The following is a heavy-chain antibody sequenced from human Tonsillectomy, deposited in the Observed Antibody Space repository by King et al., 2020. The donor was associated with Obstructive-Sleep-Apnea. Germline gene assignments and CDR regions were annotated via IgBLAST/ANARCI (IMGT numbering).Heavy chain of an antibody. J-gene: IGHJ4*02. CDR1: GFTFSSCG. CDR3: AKEGYSSGWYSGADY. V-gene: IGHV3-30*18. CDR2: ISYDGSNK. D-gene: IGHD6-19*01. Sequence: VQLVESGGGVVQPGRSLRLSCAASGFTFSSCGMHWVRQAPGKGLEWVAVISYDGSNKYYADSVKGRFTISRDNSKNTLYLQMNSLRAEDTAVYYCAKEGYSSGWYSGADYWGQGTLVTVSS.